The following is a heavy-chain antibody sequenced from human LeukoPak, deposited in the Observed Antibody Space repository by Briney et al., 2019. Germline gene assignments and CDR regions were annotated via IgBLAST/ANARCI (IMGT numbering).Heavy chain of an antibody. J-gene: IGHJ4*02. CDR2: IYHPTTT. V-gene: IGHV4-59*02. CDR3: ATGHSSGWFDF. D-gene: IGHD6-19*01. Sequence: SETLPLTCSVSGGSVSSDYWSWIRHSPGTGLEWIGYIYHPTTTNYNPSLKSRVSMSLDTSKNQFSLDLTSVTAADTAMYFCATGHSSGWFDFWGRGTLVTVSS. CDR1: GGSVSSDY.